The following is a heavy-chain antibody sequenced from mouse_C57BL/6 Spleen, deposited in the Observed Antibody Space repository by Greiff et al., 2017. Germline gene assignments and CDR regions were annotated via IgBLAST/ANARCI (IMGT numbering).Heavy chain of an antibody. CDR2: ISHSGST. D-gene: IGHD4-1*01. CDR3: ARANTGSIDY. CDR1: GYSITSDY. Sequence: EVKLVESGPGLAKPSQSLSLSCTVTGYSITSDYWNWMRKLPGHKLEYMGYISHSGSTYYNPSIISRISITRDTSMSKYYLQLNSVTTEDTATYYCARANTGSIDYWGQGTTLTVSS. V-gene: IGHV3-8*01. J-gene: IGHJ2*01.